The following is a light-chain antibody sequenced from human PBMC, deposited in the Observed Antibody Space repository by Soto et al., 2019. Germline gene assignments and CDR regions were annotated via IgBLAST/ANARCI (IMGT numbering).Light chain of an antibody. CDR2: DVS. V-gene: IGLV2-11*01. CDR1: SSDVGGYNY. CDR3: SSYTGGNPSYV. Sequence: QSALTQPRSASGSPGQSITISCTGTSSDVGGYNYVSWYQQHPAKAPKLIIFDVSKRPSGVPNRFSGSKSGNTASLTVSGLQAEDEADYYCSSYTGGNPSYVFGTGTKLTVL. J-gene: IGLJ1*01.